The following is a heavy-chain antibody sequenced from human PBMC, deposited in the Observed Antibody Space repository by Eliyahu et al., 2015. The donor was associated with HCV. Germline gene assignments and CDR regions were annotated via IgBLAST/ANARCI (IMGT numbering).Heavy chain of an antibody. CDR1: GYXLTELS. CDR3: ATARSHYDFWSGYYLYYFDY. CDR2: FDPEDGET. D-gene: IGHD3-3*01. J-gene: IGHJ4*02. V-gene: IGHV1-24*01. Sequence: QVQLVQSGAEVKKPGASVKVSCKVSGYXLTELSMHWVRQAPGKGLEWMGGFDPEDGETIYAQKFQGRVTMTEDTSTDTAYMELSSLRSEDTAVYYCATARSHYDFWSGYYLYYFDYWGQGTLVTVSS.